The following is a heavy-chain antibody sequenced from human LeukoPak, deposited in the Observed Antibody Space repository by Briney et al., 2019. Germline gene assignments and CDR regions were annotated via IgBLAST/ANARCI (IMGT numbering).Heavy chain of an antibody. Sequence: LNCEASGCTFRSEARHRGRQAPGKGLEWVAVISYDGSNKHYADSVKGRFTISRDNSKNTLYLQMNSLRAEDTAVYYCARDPGVLRFLEWSDAFDIWGQGTMVTVSS. CDR2: ISYDGSNK. J-gene: IGHJ3*02. D-gene: IGHD3-3*01. V-gene: IGHV3-30-3*01. CDR1: GCTFRSEA. CDR3: ARDPGVLRFLEWSDAFDI.